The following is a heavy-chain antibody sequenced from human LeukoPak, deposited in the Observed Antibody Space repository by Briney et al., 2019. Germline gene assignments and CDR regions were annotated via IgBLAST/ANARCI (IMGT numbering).Heavy chain of an antibody. V-gene: IGHV3-53*01. Sequence: GGSLRLSCAASGFTLSTNYMSWVRQAPGKGLEWVSVIYSDGRTYYEDSVKGRFTISRDNSKNTLYLQMNSLRAEDTAVYYGARDSGRFDVFDIWGQGTMVTVSS. CDR3: ARDSGRFDVFDI. J-gene: IGHJ3*02. D-gene: IGHD3-10*01. CDR2: IYSDGRT. CDR1: GFTLSTNY.